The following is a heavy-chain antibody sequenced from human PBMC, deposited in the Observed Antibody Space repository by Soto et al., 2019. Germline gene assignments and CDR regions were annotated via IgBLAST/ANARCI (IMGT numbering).Heavy chain of an antibody. CDR1: GFTFSSYG. J-gene: IGHJ6*03. V-gene: IGHV3-33*01. Sequence: QVQLVESGGGVVQPGRSLRLSCAASGFTFSSYGMHWVRQAPGKGLEWVAVIWYDGSNKYYADSVKGRFTISRDNSKNPLYLQMNSLRAEDTAVYYCARDGHGDYVSDFVGYYYYMDVWGKGTTVTVSS. CDR2: IWYDGSNK. D-gene: IGHD4-17*01. CDR3: ARDGHGDYVSDFVGYYYYMDV.